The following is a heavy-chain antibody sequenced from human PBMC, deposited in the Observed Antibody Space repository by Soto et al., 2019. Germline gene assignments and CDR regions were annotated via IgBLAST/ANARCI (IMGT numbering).Heavy chain of an antibody. CDR3: AKSNWFDP. CDR1: GFTFSSYS. Sequence: GGSLRLSCAASGFTFSSYSMNWVRQAPGKGLEWVSYISSSSSTIYYADSVKGRFTISRDNAKNTLYLQMNSLRAEDTAVYYCAKSNWFDPWGQGSLVTVSS. V-gene: IGHV3-48*01. CDR2: ISSSSSTI. J-gene: IGHJ5*02.